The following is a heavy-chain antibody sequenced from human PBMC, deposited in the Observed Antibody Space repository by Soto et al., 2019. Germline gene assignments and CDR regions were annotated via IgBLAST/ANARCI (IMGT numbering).Heavy chain of an antibody. Sequence: SETLSLTCTVSGGSISSSSYYWGWIRQPPGKGLEGIGEINHSGSTNYNPSLKSRVTISVDTSKNQFSLKLSSVTAADTAVYYCARGRRGARYCSSTSCPKSWFVPWGQGTLVIVSS. CDR1: GGSISSSSYY. J-gene: IGHJ5*02. D-gene: IGHD2-2*01. V-gene: IGHV4-39*07. CDR2: INHSGST. CDR3: ARGRRGARYCSSTSCPKSWFVP.